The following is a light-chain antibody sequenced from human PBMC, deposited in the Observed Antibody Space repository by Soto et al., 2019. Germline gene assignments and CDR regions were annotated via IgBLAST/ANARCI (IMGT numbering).Light chain of an antibody. CDR3: QQVKTYPRT. V-gene: IGKV1-9*01. CDR1: QAVTNN. CDR2: EES. Sequence: DIQMTQSPSTLSGSVGDIAIIIFRRSQAVTNNMALYQQKPGKPPKLLIYEESTLHSGVPSRFSGRKSGTQFTLTIDCLQPEDFATYYCQQVKTYPRTFGGGTKVDIK. J-gene: IGKJ4*01.